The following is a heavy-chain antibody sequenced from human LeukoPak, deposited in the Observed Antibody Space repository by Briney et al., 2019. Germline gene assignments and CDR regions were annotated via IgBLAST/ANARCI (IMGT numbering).Heavy chain of an antibody. Sequence: ASVKVSCKASGYTFTSYYIHWVRQAPGQGLEWMGLINPTGGSTGYAQKFQGRVTMTRDMSTSTDYMELSSLRSEDTAIYYCARDNSVGDNAWWFDPWGQGTLVTVSS. D-gene: IGHD1-26*01. CDR1: GYTFTSYY. CDR2: INPTGGST. V-gene: IGHV1-46*01. J-gene: IGHJ5*02. CDR3: ARDNSVGDNAWWFDP.